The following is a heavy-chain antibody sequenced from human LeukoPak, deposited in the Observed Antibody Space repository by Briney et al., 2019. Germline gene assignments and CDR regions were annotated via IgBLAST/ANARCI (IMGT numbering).Heavy chain of an antibody. CDR1: GTSFSSYY. V-gene: IGHV4-34*01. Sequence: SETLSLTCAVSGTSFSSYYWSWIRQPPGKGLEWIGEVNHSGYTNDNPSLKSRVTISVDTSKNQFSLRLKSVTPADTAVYFCSRMATGHDFWGQGTLVTVSS. J-gene: IGHJ4*02. CDR2: VNHSGYT. D-gene: IGHD5-12*01. CDR3: SRMATGHDF.